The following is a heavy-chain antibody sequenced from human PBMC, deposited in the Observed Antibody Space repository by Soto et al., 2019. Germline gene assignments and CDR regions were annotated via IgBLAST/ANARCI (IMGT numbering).Heavy chain of an antibody. CDR1: GFTFSSYW. D-gene: IGHD2-2*02. CDR2: INSNGGST. CDR3: VKALSARYNSAKAFDV. Sequence: PGGSLRLSCAASGFTFSSYWMHWVRQAPGKGLVWVSRINSNGGSTYYPDSMNGRFTIFRDNSENTLYLQMSSLRAEDTAFYYCVKALSARYNSAKAFDVWGQGTMVTVSS. J-gene: IGHJ3*01. V-gene: IGHV3-64D*06.